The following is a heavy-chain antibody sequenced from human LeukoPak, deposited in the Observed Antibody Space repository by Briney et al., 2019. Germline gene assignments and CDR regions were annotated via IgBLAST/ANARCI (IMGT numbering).Heavy chain of an antibody. D-gene: IGHD3-3*01. J-gene: IGHJ4*02. CDR3: ARDPCITIFGVVKGSLGY. V-gene: IGHV1-18*01. CDR2: ISAYNGNT. CDR1: GYTFTSYG. Sequence: ASVRVSCKASGYTFTSYGISWVRQAPGQGLEWMGWISAYNGNTNYAQKLQGRVTMTTDTSTSTAYMELRSLRSDDTAVYYCARDPCITIFGVVKGSLGYWGQGTLVTVSS.